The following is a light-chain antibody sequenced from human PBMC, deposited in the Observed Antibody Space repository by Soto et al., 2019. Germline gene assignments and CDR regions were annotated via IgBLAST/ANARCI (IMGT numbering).Light chain of an antibody. CDR2: DAS. V-gene: IGKV3-11*01. CDR3: QQRRNWGWVGT. CDR1: QSVRVNY. J-gene: IGKJ1*01. Sequence: VLTLSPCPVSLSPGERATLSFWASQSVRVNYFAWYQQKPGQAPRLLIYDASNRATGIPARFSGSGCGTDFTFTISSLEPEAFEVYYCQQRRNWGWVGTFGQGTQVHI.